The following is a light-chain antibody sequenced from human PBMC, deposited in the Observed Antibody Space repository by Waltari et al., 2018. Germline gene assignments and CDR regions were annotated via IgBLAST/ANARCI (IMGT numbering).Light chain of an antibody. Sequence: DIQMTQSPSSLSASVGDRVTITCRASQGISNYLNWYQQKPGKPPSLLIYFTNRLERGVPSRFSGSGSGTEFTLIISSLQPDDVAIYFCQQYDTLPWTFGQGTKVEIK. CDR1: QGISNY. V-gene: IGKV1-39*01. CDR2: FTN. J-gene: IGKJ1*01. CDR3: QQYDTLPWT.